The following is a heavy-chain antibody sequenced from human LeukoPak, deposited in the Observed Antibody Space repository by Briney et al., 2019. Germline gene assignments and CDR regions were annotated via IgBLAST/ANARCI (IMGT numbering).Heavy chain of an antibody. J-gene: IGHJ4*02. Sequence: ASVKVSCKASGYTFTGYYMHWVRQAPGQGLEWMGWINPSSGGTNYAQKFQGRVTMTRDTSISTAYMELSRLRSDDTAVYYCASNIVDTAMVEDYWGQGTLVTVSS. CDR2: INPSSGGT. V-gene: IGHV1-2*02. CDR3: ASNIVDTAMVEDY. CDR1: GYTFTGYY. D-gene: IGHD5-18*01.